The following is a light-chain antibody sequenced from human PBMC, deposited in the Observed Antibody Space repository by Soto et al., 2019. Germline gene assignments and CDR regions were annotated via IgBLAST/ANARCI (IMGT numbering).Light chain of an antibody. CDR3: QEYNGYWWT. J-gene: IGKJ1*01. V-gene: IGKV1-5*03. CDR1: QTILNR. Sequence: DIQMTQSPSTLSASVGDRVTITCRASQTILNRLAWFQQKPGKAPKVLIYGASTLDTGVPSRFSGSGFGTEFTLTISSLQPDDFATYYCQEYNGYWWTFGQGANVDIK. CDR2: GAS.